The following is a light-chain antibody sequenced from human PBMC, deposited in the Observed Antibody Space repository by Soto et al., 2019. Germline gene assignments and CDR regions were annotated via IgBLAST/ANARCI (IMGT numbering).Light chain of an antibody. V-gene: IGKV3D-20*01. CDR3: QQYGTSRWT. J-gene: IGKJ1*01. CDR2: DAS. CDR1: QNVSNSY. Sequence: EIVLTQSPATLSLSPGERATLSCGARQNVSNSYLAWYQQKPGLAPRLLIYDASSRAIGIPDRFSGSGSGADFALTISRLEPEDFAVYYFQQYGTSRWTFGQGTKVEIK.